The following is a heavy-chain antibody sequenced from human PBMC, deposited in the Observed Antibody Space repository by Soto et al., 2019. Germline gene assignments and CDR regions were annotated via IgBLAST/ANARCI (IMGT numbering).Heavy chain of an antibody. CDR2: IYPGDSDT. Sequence: SGESLKISCKGSGYSFPSYWIGWVRQMPGKGLEWMGIIYPGDSDTRYSPSFQGQVTISADKSISTAYLQWSSQKSSDTAMYYSERAGGSYDILTGYYREDYYYYYYGMDVWGQGTTVTVSS. CDR3: ERAGGSYDILTGYYREDYYYYYYGMDV. J-gene: IGHJ6*02. D-gene: IGHD3-9*01. CDR1: GYSFPSYW. V-gene: IGHV5-51*01.